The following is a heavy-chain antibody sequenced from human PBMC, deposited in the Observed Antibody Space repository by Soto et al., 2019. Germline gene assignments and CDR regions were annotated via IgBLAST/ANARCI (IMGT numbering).Heavy chain of an antibody. CDR1: GFTFGDYA. CDR3: TTSYCGGDCYSGFDY. CDR2: IRSKAYGGTT. D-gene: IGHD2-21*02. V-gene: IGHV3-49*03. J-gene: IGHJ4*02. Sequence: GGSLRLSCTASGFTFGDYAMSWFRQAPGKGLEWVGFIRSKAYGGTTEYAASVKGRFTISRDDSKSIAYLQMNSLKTEDTAVYYCTTSYCGGDCYSGFDYWGQGTLVTVSS.